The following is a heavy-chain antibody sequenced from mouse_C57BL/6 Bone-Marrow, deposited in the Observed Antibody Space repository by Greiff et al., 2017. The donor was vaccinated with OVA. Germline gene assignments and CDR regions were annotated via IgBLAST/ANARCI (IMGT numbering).Heavy chain of an antibody. CDR2: INPYNGGT. D-gene: IGHD2-2*01. J-gene: IGHJ2*01. CDR3: ARRERPVTTGEDY. V-gene: IGHV1-19*01. Sequence: EVKLMESGPVLVKPGASVKMSCKASGYTFTDYYMNWVKQSHGKSLEWIGVINPYNGGTSYNQKFKGKATLTVDKSSSTAYMELNSLTSEDSAVYYCARRERPVTTGEDYWGQGTTLTVSS. CDR1: GYTFTDYY.